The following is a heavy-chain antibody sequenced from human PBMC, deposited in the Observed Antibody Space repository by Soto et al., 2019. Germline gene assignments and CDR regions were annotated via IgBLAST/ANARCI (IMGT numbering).Heavy chain of an antibody. CDR1: GGTCSSYA. CDR3: AREEMATISHYNHFDY. CDR2: IIPIFGTA. J-gene: IGHJ4*02. Sequence: SVKVSCKASGGTCSSYAISCVRQSPVQGLDWMGGIIPIFGTANYAQKFQGRVTITADESTSTAYMELSSLRSEDTAVYYCAREEMATISHYNHFDYWGQGTLVTVSS. V-gene: IGHV1-69*13. D-gene: IGHD5-12*01.